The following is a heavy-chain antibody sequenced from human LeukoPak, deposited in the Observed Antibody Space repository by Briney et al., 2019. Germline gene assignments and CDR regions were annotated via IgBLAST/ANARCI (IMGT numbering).Heavy chain of an antibody. J-gene: IGHJ6*03. CDR3: ARTTMVRGTYYMDV. CDR1: GGSISGSSYY. CDR2: IYYSGST. D-gene: IGHD3-10*01. V-gene: IGHV4-39*07. Sequence: SETLSLTCTVSGGSISGSSYYWGWIRQPPGKGLEWIGSIYYSGSTYYNPSLKSRVTISVDTSKNQFSLKLSSVTAADTAVYYCARTTMVRGTYYMDVWGKGTTVTISS.